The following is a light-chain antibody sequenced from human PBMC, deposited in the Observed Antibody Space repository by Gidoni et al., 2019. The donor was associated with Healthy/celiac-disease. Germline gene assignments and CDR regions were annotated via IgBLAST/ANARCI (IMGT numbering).Light chain of an antibody. V-gene: IGKV1-39*01. CDR2: AAS. CDR3: QRSYSTPRT. J-gene: IGKJ1*01. CDR1: QSISSY. Sequence: TITCRASQSISSYVNWYQQKPEKAPKLLIYAASSLQSWVPSRFSGSGSGTDFTLTISSLHPDDFATYYCQRSYSTPRTFGQGTKLEIK.